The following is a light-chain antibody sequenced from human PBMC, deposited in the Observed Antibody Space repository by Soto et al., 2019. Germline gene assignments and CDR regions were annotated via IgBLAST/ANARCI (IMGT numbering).Light chain of an antibody. CDR3: QQYGSSPIT. J-gene: IGKJ5*01. CDR2: GAS. CDR1: KSVSSSF. Sequence: EIVLTQSPGTLSLSPGERGTLSCRASKSVSSSFLAWDQQKPGQTPRLLIYGASTRATGIPDRFSGSGSGTDFTLTISRLEPEDFAVYYCQQYGSSPITFGQGTRLEIK. V-gene: IGKV3-20*01.